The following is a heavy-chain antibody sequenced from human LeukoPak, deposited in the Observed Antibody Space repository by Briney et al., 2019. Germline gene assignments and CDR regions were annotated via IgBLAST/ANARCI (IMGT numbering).Heavy chain of an antibody. D-gene: IGHD5-18*01. V-gene: IGHV1-69*05. Sequence: SVKVSCKASGYTFSSYAISWVRQAPGQGLEWMGGIIPIFGTANYAQKFQGRVTITTDESTSTAYMELSSLRSEDTAVYYCARDLGEIQLWLRGWFDPWGQGTLVTVSS. CDR2: IIPIFGTA. CDR1: GYTFSSYA. J-gene: IGHJ5*02. CDR3: ARDLGEIQLWLRGWFDP.